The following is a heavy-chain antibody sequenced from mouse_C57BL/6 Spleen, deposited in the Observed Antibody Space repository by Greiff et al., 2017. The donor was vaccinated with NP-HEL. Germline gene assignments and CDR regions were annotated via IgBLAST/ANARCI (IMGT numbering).Heavy chain of an antibody. V-gene: IGHV5-9-1*02. CDR2: ISSGGDYI. D-gene: IGHD2-5*01. CDR1: GFTFSSYA. J-gene: IGHJ1*03. Sequence: EVKLVESGEGLVKPGGSLKLSCAASGFTFSSYAMSWVRQTPEKRLEWVAYISSGGDYIYYADNVKGRFTISRDNARNTLYLQMSSLKSEDTAMYYCTRGRGYYSNYYYWYFDVWGTGTTVTVSS. CDR3: TRGRGYYSNYYYWYFDV.